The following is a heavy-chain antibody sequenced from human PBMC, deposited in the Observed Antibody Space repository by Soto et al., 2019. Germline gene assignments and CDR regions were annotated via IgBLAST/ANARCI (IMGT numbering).Heavy chain of an antibody. CDR2: IIPILGIA. V-gene: IGHV1-69*04. Sequence: SVKVSCKASGGTFSSYTISWVRQAPGQGLEWMGRIIPILGIANYAQKFQGRVTITADKSTSTAYMELSSLRSEDTAVYYCARDPGLDCSSTRCPSDYWGQGTLVTVS. D-gene: IGHD2-2*01. J-gene: IGHJ4*02. CDR3: ARDPGLDCSSTRCPSDY. CDR1: GGTFSSYT.